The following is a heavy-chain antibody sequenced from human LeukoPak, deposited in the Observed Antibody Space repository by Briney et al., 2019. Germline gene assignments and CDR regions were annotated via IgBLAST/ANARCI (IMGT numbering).Heavy chain of an antibody. Sequence: PGGSLRLSCAAPGFTFSSYAMSWVRQSPGKGLEWVSAISGGGGSTYYADSVKGRFTISRDNSKNTLYLQMNSLRAEDTAVYYCAKFYDISTGYFDCWGQGTPVTVSS. D-gene: IGHD3-9*01. CDR1: GFTFSSYA. CDR2: ISGGGGST. V-gene: IGHV3-23*01. J-gene: IGHJ4*02. CDR3: AKFYDISTGYFDC.